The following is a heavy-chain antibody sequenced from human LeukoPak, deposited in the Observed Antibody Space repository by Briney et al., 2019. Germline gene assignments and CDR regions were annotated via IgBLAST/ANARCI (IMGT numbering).Heavy chain of an antibody. CDR1: GFTFSSYA. D-gene: IGHD5-24*01. Sequence: PGGSLRLSCAASGFTFSSYAMSWVRQAPGKGLKWVSAISGSGGSTYYADSVKGRFTISRDNSKNTLYLQMNSLRAEDTAVYYCAKPRRDGYNHFDYWGQGTLVTVSS. J-gene: IGHJ4*02. CDR2: ISGSGGST. V-gene: IGHV3-23*01. CDR3: AKPRRDGYNHFDY.